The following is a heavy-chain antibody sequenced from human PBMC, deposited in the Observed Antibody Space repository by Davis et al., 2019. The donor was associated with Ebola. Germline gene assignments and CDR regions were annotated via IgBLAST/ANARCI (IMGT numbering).Heavy chain of an antibody. V-gene: IGHV3-53*01. CDR2: VYRSGDI. CDR3: AGGSSSSWSLYGY. J-gene: IGHJ4*02. CDR1: GFSVSSNY. D-gene: IGHD6-13*01. Sequence: GGSLRLSCAVSGFSVSSNYMSWVRQAPGKGLEWVSVVYRSGDIYYADSVKGRFTISRDNSKNTLYLQMNSLRGEDTAVYYCAGGSSSSWSLYGYWGQGTLVTVSS.